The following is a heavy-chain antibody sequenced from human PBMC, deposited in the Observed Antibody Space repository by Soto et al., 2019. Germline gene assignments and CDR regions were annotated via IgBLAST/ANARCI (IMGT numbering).Heavy chain of an antibody. D-gene: IGHD1-1*01. CDR1: GYTFTSYG. Sequence: QVQLVQSGAEVKKPGASVKVSCKSSGYTFTSYGISWVREAPGQGLEWMGWISGYIGNTNYAQKLQGRVTMTTDTSSSTAYMELRSLRSDATAVYYRARDEGDKWNDGGWFDPWSQVTLVTVSS. CDR2: ISGYIGNT. CDR3: ARDEGDKWNDGGWFDP. V-gene: IGHV1-18*01. J-gene: IGHJ5*02.